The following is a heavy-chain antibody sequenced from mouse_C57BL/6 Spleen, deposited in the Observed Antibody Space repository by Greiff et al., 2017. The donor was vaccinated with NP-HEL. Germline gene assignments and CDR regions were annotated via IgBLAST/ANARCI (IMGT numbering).Heavy chain of an antibody. D-gene: IGHD2-2*01. V-gene: IGHV5-16*01. CDR1: GFTFSDYY. J-gene: IGHJ4*01. CDR2: INYDGSST. Sequence: EVQLVESEGGLVQPGSSMKLSCTASGFTFSDYYMAWVRQVPEKGLEWVANINYDGSSTYYLDSLKSRFIISRDNAKNILYLQMSSMRSEDTATYYCAREGLPPRLDAMDYWGQGTSVTVSS. CDR3: AREGLPPRLDAMDY.